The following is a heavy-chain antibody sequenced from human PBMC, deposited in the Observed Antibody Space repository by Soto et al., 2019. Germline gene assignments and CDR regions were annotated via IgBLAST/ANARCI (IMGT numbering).Heavy chain of an antibody. Sequence: QVQLQESGPGLVKPSQTLSLTCTVSGGSIRSGGYYWSWIRQHPGKGLEWIGYIYYSGSTYYNPSLKSRVTIAVGTSKNQFSLKLSSVTAEDTAVYYCAREGGGGYSYGVDYWGQGTLVTVSS. CDR2: IYYSGST. J-gene: IGHJ4*02. CDR1: GGSIRSGGYY. V-gene: IGHV4-31*03. D-gene: IGHD5-18*01. CDR3: AREGGGGYSYGVDY.